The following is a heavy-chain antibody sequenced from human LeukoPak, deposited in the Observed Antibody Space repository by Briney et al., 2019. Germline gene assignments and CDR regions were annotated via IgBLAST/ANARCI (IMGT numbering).Heavy chain of an antibody. Sequence: ASVRVSCKLSENRLTQLPMHWVRQAPGEGLEWVGGFRPENDVPIYAQKFQGRVAMTTDTSISTAYMELSTLTSDDTAVYYCASWAGGNSDVASFDYWGQGTLVTVSP. CDR2: FRPENDVP. V-gene: IGHV1-24*01. CDR3: ASWAGGNSDVASFDY. D-gene: IGHD2-21*01. J-gene: IGHJ4*02. CDR1: ENRLTQLP.